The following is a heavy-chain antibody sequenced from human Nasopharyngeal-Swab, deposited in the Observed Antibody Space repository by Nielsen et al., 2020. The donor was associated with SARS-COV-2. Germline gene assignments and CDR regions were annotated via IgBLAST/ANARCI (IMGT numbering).Heavy chain of an antibody. CDR1: GGSISSYY. J-gene: IGHJ4*02. D-gene: IGHD6-19*01. CDR3: ARVGRQWLVQVDY. CDR2: IYYSGST. Sequence: SETLSLTCTVSGGSISSYYWSWIRQPPGKGLEWIEYIYYSGSTNYNPSLKSRVTISVDTSKNQFSLKLSSVTAADTAVYYCARVGRQWLVQVDYWGQGTLVTVSS. V-gene: IGHV4-59*13.